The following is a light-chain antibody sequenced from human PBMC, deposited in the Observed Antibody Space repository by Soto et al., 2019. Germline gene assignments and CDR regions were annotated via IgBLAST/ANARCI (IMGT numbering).Light chain of an antibody. J-gene: IGLJ1*01. V-gene: IGLV1-44*01. CDR2: SNN. Sequence: QSVLTQPPSASGTPGQRVTISCSGSTSNIGSNPVNWYQQVPGTAPKLLIYSNNQRPSGVPDRFSGSKSGTSASLAISGLQSEDEADYYCAAWDDSLNGLFGTGTKVTVL. CDR1: TSNIGSNP. CDR3: AAWDDSLNGL.